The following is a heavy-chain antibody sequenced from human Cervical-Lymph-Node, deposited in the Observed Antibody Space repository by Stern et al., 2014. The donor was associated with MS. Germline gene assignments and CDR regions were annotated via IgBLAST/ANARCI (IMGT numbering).Heavy chain of an antibody. CDR2: ISNEGSNR. CDR1: GFRFSKYA. V-gene: IGHV3-30*03. CDR3: ARDYSGLDY. J-gene: IGHJ4*02. D-gene: IGHD6-19*01. Sequence: QLVQSGGGGVQPGRSLRLSCAGSGFRFSKYAMHWVRQGPGKGLEWVAVISNEGSNRYFADSVKGRFTISRDNSKNILYLEMNSLRVDDTAMYYCARDYSGLDYWGQGTLVTVSS.